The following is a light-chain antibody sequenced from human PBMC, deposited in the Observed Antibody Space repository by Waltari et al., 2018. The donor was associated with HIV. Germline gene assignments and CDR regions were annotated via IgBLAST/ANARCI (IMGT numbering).Light chain of an antibody. Sequence: QSVLTQPPSVSGAPGQRVTISCTGSSSNIGARARFDVHWYQQLPGTAPKLLIYGNNTRPSGVPDRFSGSKSGNTASLTVSGLQAADEADYYCASHAGSKDVFGGGTRLTVL. CDR3: ASHAGSKDV. V-gene: IGLV1-40*01. CDR2: GNN. J-gene: IGLJ2*01. CDR1: SSNIGARARFD.